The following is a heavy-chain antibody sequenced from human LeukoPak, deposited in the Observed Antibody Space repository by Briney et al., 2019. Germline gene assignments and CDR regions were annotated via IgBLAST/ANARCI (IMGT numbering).Heavy chain of an antibody. V-gene: IGHV4-34*01. Sequence: SETLSLTCAIYGGSFSGYYWSWIRQPPGKGLEWIGEINHSGSTNYNPSLKSRVTISVDKSKNQVSLKLSSVTAADRAVYYCARQGPIFGVVIPFDPWGQGTLVTVSS. CDR2: INHSGST. D-gene: IGHD3-3*01. CDR1: GGSFSGYY. CDR3: ARQGPIFGVVIPFDP. J-gene: IGHJ5*02.